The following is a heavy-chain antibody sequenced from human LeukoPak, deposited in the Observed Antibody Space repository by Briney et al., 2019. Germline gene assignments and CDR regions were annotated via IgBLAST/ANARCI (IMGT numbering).Heavy chain of an antibody. CDR3: AKRGANSGYDE. CDR2: ISGSGGST. D-gene: IGHD5-12*01. J-gene: IGHJ4*02. CDR1: GFTFSSYA. V-gene: IGHV3-23*01. Sequence: GGSLRLSCAASGFTFSSYAMSWVRHAPGKGPELVSGISGSGGSTYYADSVKGRFTISRDNSKNTLYLQMNSLRAEDTAVYYCAKRGANSGYDEWGQGTLVTVSS.